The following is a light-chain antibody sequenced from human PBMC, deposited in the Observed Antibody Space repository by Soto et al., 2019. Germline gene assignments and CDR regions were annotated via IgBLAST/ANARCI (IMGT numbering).Light chain of an antibody. CDR3: AAWDDSLNAWM. J-gene: IGLJ3*02. V-gene: IGLV1-44*01. Sequence: QSVLTQPPSASGTPGQRGTISCSGGSSNIGSNAVNWYQQLPGTAPKPLIYTFSHRPSGVPARFSGSKSGTSASLAISGLQSEDEAEAYCAAWDDSLNAWMFGGGTKLTGL. CDR1: SSNIGSNA. CDR2: TFS.